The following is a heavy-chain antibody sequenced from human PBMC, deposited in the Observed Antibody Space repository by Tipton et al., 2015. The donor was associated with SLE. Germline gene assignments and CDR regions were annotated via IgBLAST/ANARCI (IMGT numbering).Heavy chain of an antibody. D-gene: IGHD6-13*01. CDR1: DGSINNGDYY. J-gene: IGHJ6*02. Sequence: TLSLTCSVSDGSINNGDYYWTWIRQHPGKGLEWIGYISYSGSTNYNPSLKSRVTISVDTSKNQFSLKLSSVTAADTAVYYCARIYAAGDYYYGMDVWGQGTTVTVSS. CDR3: ARIYAAGDYYYGMDV. CDR2: ISYSGST. V-gene: IGHV4-61*08.